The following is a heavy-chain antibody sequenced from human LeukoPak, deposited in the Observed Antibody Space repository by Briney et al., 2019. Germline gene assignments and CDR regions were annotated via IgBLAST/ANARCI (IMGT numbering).Heavy chain of an antibody. CDR1: GGSFSGYY. D-gene: IGHD6-13*01. J-gene: IGHJ5*02. Sequence: SETLSLTCAVYGGSFSGYYWSWIRQPPGKGLEWIGEINHSGSTNYNPSLKSRVTISVDTSKNQFSLKLSSVTAADTAVYYCARERYGSSWYLRSNWFDPWGQGTLVTVSS. CDR3: ARERYGSSWYLRSNWFDP. V-gene: IGHV4-34*01. CDR2: INHSGST.